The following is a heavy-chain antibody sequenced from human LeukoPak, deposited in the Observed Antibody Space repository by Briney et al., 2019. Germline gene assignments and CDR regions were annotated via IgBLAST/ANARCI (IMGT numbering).Heavy chain of an antibody. D-gene: IGHD1-1*01. CDR2: IYYSGST. Sequence: SETLSLTCTVSGGSISSYYWSWIRQPPGKGLEWIGYIYYSGSTNYNPSLKSRVTISVDTSKNQFSLKLSSVTAADTAVYHCASNLGNYYYGMDVWGQGTTVTVSS. CDR1: GGSISSYY. CDR3: ASNLGNYYYGMDV. J-gene: IGHJ6*02. V-gene: IGHV4-59*01.